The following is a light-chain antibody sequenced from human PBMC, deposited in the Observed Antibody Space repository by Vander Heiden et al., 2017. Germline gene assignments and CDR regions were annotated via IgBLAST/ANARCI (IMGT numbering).Light chain of an antibody. CDR1: QSVLYSSNNKNY. Sequence: DIVMTQSPDSLAVPLGERAPINCKSSQSVLYSSNNKNYLAWYQQKPGQPPKLLIYWASTRESGVPDRFSGSGSGTDFTLTISSLQAEDVAVYYCQKYYRTPTWTFGQGTKVEIK. V-gene: IGKV4-1*01. CDR3: QKYYRTPTWT. CDR2: WAS. J-gene: IGKJ1*01.